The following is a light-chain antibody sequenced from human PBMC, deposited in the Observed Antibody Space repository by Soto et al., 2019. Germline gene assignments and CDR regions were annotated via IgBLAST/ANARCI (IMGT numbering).Light chain of an antibody. V-gene: IGKV3-11*01. Sequence: EIVLTQSPATLSLSPGERATLSCRASQSVSSYLAWYQQKPGQAPRLLIYDASNRATGIPARFSGSGSGTDFTLTISSLELEDFAVYYCQQRSNWPPSLGGGTKVDIE. CDR2: DAS. J-gene: IGKJ4*01. CDR1: QSVSSY. CDR3: QQRSNWPPS.